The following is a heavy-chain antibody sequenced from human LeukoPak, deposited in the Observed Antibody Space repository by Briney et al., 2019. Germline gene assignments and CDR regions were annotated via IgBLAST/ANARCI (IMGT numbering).Heavy chain of an antibody. Sequence: GGSLRLSCAASGFTFSSYAMSWVRQAPGKGLEWVSAISGSGGSTYYADSVKGRFTISRDNSKNTLYLQMNSQRAEDTAVYYCAKDLTLGSGSYFLGMDVWGQGTTVTVSS. CDR2: ISGSGGST. CDR1: GFTFSSYA. CDR3: AKDLTLGSGSYFLGMDV. J-gene: IGHJ6*02. D-gene: IGHD3-10*01. V-gene: IGHV3-23*01.